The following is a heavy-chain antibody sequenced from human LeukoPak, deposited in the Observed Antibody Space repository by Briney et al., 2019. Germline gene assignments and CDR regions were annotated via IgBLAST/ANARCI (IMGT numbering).Heavy chain of an antibody. D-gene: IGHD3-22*01. CDR2: FDPEDGET. CDR3: ARGEYYYDSSGYYPVAEYFQH. Sequence: ASVKVSCKVSGYTLTELSMHWVRQAPGKGLEWMGGFDPEDGETIYAQKFQGRVTMTEDTSTDTAYMELSSLRSEDTAVYYCARGEYYYDSSGYYPVAEYFQHWGQGTLVTVSS. J-gene: IGHJ1*01. V-gene: IGHV1-24*01. CDR1: GYTLTELS.